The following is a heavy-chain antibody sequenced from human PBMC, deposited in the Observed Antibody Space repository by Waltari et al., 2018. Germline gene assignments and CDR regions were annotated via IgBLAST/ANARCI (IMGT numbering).Heavy chain of an antibody. CDR2: FIPILGIA. J-gene: IGHJ4*02. D-gene: IGHD3-3*01. V-gene: IGHV1-69*04. Sequence: QVQLVQSGAEVKKPGSSVKVSCKASGGTFSSYAISWVRQAPGQGLEWMGRFIPILGIANSAQKFQGRGTITADKSTSTAYMELSSLRSEDTAVYYCARENSDSITIFGVVYWGQGTLVTVSS. CDR1: GGTFSSYA. CDR3: ARENSDSITIFGVVY.